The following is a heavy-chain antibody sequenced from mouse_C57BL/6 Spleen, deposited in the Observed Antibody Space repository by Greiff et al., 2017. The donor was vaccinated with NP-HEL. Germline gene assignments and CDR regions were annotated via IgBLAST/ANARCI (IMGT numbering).Heavy chain of an antibody. D-gene: IGHD2-4*01. CDR3: ARAYDYDHGFPYAMDY. CDR1: GFTFSSYA. V-gene: IGHV5-4*01. J-gene: IGHJ4*01. CDR2: ISDGGSYT. Sequence: EVQLVESGGGLVKPGGSLKLSCAASGFTFSSYAMSWVRQTPEKRLEWVATISDGGSYTYYPDNVKGRFTISRDNAKNNLYLQMSHLKSEDTAMYYCARAYDYDHGFPYAMDYWGQGTSVTVSS.